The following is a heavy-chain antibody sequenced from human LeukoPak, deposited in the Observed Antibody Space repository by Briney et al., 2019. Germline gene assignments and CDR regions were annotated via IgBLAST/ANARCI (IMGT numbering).Heavy chain of an antibody. J-gene: IGHJ5*02. D-gene: IGHD2-2*01. CDR1: GFTFSNYA. CDR3: AKDMTDCSSSNCYCWFDP. Sequence: GGSLRLSCAASGFTFSNYAMSWVRQAPGKGLEWVSVISGSGGSTYYADSVKGRFTISRDNSKSTLYLQMNRLRADDTAVYYCAKDMTDCSSSNCYCWFDPWGQGTLVTVSS. V-gene: IGHV3-23*01. CDR2: ISGSGGST.